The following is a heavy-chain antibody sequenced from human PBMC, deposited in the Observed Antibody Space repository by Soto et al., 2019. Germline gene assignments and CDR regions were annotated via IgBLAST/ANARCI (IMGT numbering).Heavy chain of an antibody. J-gene: IGHJ3*02. CDR1: GGSINNYY. V-gene: IGHV4-59*01. CDR2: IYYSGST. CDR3: GRLGQKLVIWAFDI. D-gene: IGHD3-22*01. Sequence: SETLSLTCTVSGGSINNYYWSWIRQPPGQGLEWIGYIYYSGSTNYNPSLKSRVTISVDTSKNQFSLNLRSVTAADAAAYSCGRLGQKLVIWAFDIWGQGTMVTVSS.